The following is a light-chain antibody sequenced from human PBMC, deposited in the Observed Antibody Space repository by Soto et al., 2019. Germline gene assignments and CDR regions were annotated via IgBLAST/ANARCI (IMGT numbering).Light chain of an antibody. Sequence: EIVLTQSPGTLSLSPGEIATLYFSASQSVSSSYLAWYQQKPGQAPRLLIYDASNRATGIPARFSGSGSGTDFTLTISSLEPEDFAVYYCQQRNNWPPVTFGGGTKVDIK. J-gene: IGKJ4*01. CDR1: QSVSSSY. CDR2: DAS. V-gene: IGKV3D-20*02. CDR3: QQRNNWPPVT.